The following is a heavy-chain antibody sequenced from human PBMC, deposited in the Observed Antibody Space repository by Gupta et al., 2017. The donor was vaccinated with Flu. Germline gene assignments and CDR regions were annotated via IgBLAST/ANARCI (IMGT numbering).Heavy chain of an antibody. V-gene: IGHV3-9*01. J-gene: IGHJ4*02. CDR2: ISWNSATI. D-gene: IGHD6-13*01. CDR1: EDFA. Sequence: EDFAMHGVRQVPGKGLEWVSSISWNSATIAYGDSVKGRFTVSRDNAKNSLYLQMNSLRAEDTALYFCVKDSLSSSWALFDYWGQGTLVTVSS. CDR3: VKDSLSSSWALFDY.